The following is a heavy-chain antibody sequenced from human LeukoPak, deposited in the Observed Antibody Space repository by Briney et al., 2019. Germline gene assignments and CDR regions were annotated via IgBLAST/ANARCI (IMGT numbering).Heavy chain of an antibody. CDR1: GVSISSSNSY. Sequence: SETLSLTCTVSGVSISSSNSYWGWIRQPPGKGLEWIGSIYYSGNTYYNASLKSQVSISIDTSKNQFSLRLTSVTAADTAVYYCARGDGKGYSYGSKTIFDYWGQGTLVTVSS. V-gene: IGHV4-39*01. J-gene: IGHJ4*02. CDR3: ARGDGKGYSYGSKTIFDY. CDR2: IYYSGNT. D-gene: IGHD5-18*01.